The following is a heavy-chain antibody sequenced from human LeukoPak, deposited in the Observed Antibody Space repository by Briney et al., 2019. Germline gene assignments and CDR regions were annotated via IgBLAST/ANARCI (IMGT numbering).Heavy chain of an antibody. CDR3: ARRSSSWFPFDY. D-gene: IGHD6-13*01. J-gene: IGHJ4*02. CDR2: IYHSGST. Sequence: KASETLSLTCAVSGYSISSGYYWGWIRQPPGKGLEWIGSIYHSGSTYYNPSLKGRVTISVDTSKNRFSLKLSSVTAADTAVYYCARRSSSWFPFDYWGQGTLVTVSS. V-gene: IGHV4-38-2*01. CDR1: GYSISSGYY.